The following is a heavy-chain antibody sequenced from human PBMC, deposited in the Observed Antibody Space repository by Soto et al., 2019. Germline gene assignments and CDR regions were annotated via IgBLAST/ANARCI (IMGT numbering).Heavy chain of an antibody. V-gene: IGHV1-69*12. CDR1: GGTFCSYA. Sequence: QVQLVQSGAEVKKPGSSVKVSCKASGGTFCSYAISWVRQAPGQGLEWMGGIIPIFGTANYAQKFQGRVTITADESTSTPYREPSSMTSEDTAVYYCARSRLVLRAYYGMDVWGQGTTVTVSS. J-gene: IGHJ6*02. CDR2: IIPIFGTA. D-gene: IGHD3-16*02. CDR3: ARSRLVLRAYYGMDV.